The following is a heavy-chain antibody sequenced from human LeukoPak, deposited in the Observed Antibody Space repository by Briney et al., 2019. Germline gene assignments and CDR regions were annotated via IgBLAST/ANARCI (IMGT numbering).Heavy chain of an antibody. Sequence: GGSLRLSCAASGFTFISYDMNWVRQAPGKGLEWVSAISYDGKNIHYADSVKGRFTISRDNSRNTVYLQMNSLRVEDTAVYYCARTYSRESGYDFVFHYWGQGTRVTVSS. D-gene: IGHD5-12*01. J-gene: IGHJ4*02. V-gene: IGHV3-30*07. CDR3: ARTYSRESGYDFVFHY. CDR2: ISYDGKNI. CDR1: GFTFISYD.